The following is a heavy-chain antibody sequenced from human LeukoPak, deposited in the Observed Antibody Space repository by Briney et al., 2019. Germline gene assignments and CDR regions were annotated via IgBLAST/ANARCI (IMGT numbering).Heavy chain of an antibody. V-gene: IGHV1-69*05. CDR3: AAVRGEWSWFDP. J-gene: IGHJ5*02. CDR1: GGTFSSYA. Sequence: SVNDSCTASGGTFSSYAISWVRQAPGQGLEWMGGIIPIFGTANYAQKFQGRVTITTDESTSTAYMELSSLRSEDTAVYYCAAVRGEWSWFDPWGQGTLVTVSS. CDR2: IIPIFGTA. D-gene: IGHD3-10*01.